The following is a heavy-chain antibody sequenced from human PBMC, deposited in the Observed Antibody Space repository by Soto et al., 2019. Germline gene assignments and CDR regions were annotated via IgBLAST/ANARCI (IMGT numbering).Heavy chain of an antibody. Sequence: QVQLQESVPGLVKPSGTLSLTCDVSSGSMNSGHWWSWVRQPPGKGLEWVGHIHRSGATNSNPSLRSRVAIPLDESKNQFSLKLNSVTAADTAVYYCARVGLRWDFDFWGRGTLVTVSS. V-gene: IGHV4-4*02. CDR3: ARVGLRWDFDF. J-gene: IGHJ2*01. D-gene: IGHD3-16*01. CDR2: IHRSGAT. CDR1: SGSMNSGHW.